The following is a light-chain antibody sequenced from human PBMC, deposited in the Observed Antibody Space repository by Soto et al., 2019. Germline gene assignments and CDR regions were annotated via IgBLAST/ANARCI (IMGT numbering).Light chain of an antibody. Sequence: DIQFTHSPSFLSASVGDRVTITCRSSQGISSYLAWYQQKPGKAPKLLIYTASTLQSGVPSRFSGSESGTEFTLTISSLQPEDFATYYCQQLNNYPRTLGQGTKVDIK. V-gene: IGKV1-9*01. CDR1: QGISSY. CDR2: TAS. CDR3: QQLNNYPRT. J-gene: IGKJ1*01.